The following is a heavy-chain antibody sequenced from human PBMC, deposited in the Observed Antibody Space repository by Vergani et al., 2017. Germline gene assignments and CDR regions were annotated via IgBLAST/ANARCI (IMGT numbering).Heavy chain of an antibody. CDR3: ARDCYYDSSGCFDY. CDR1: GGSFSGYY. CDR2: INHSGST. J-gene: IGHJ4*02. D-gene: IGHD3-22*01. Sequence: QVQLQQWGAGLLKPSETLSLTCAVYGGSFSGYYWSWIRQPPGKGLEWIGEINHSGSTNYNPSLKSRVTISVDTSKNQFSLKLSSVTAADTAVYYCARDCYYDSSGCFDYWGQGTLVTVSS. V-gene: IGHV4-34*01.